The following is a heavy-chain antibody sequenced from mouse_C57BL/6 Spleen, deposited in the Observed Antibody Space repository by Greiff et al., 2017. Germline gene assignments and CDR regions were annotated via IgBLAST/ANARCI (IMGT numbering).Heavy chain of an antibody. Sequence: QVQLQQPGAELVKPGASVKMSCKASGYTFTSYWITWVKQRPGQGLEWIGDIYPGSGSTNYNEKFKSKATLTVDTSSSTAYMQLSSLTSEDSAVYYCAAYYSNYETFDDWGQGTTLTVSS. D-gene: IGHD2-5*01. CDR1: GYTFTSYW. V-gene: IGHV1-55*01. CDR2: IYPGSGST. J-gene: IGHJ2*01. CDR3: AAYYSNYETFDD.